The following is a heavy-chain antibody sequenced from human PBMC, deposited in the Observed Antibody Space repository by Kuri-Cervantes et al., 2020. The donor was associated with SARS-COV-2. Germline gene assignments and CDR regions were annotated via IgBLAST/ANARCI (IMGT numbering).Heavy chain of an antibody. D-gene: IGHD3/OR15-3a*01. CDR1: GFTFSSYA. CDR3: ARDSEGKYDLWSGYQYYYFYGMDV. V-gene: IGHV3-30-3*01. CDR2: ILYDGSNK. Sequence: GESLKISCAASGFTFSSYAMHWVRQAPGKGLEWVAVILYDGSNKYYADSVKGRFTISRDNSKNTLYLQMNSLRAEDTAVYYCARDSEGKYDLWSGYQYYYFYGMDVWGQGTAVTVSS. J-gene: IGHJ6*02.